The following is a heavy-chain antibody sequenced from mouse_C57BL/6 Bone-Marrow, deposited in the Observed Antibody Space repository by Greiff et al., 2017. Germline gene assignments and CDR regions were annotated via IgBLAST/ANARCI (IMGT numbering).Heavy chain of an antibody. J-gene: IGHJ2*01. V-gene: IGHV1-59*01. CDR1: GYTFTSYW. CDR2: IDPSDSYT. CDR3: TLTYYGSSYDYFDY. D-gene: IGHD1-1*01. Sequence: QVQLQQPGAELVRPGTSVKLSCKASGYTFTSYWMHWVKQRPGQGLEWIGVIDPSDSYTNYNQKFKGKATLTVDTSSSTAYMQLSSLTSEDTAVYYCTLTYYGSSYDYFDYWGQGTTLTVSS.